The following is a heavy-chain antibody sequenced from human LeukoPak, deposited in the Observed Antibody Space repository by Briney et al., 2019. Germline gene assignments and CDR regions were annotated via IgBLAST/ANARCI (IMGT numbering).Heavy chain of an antibody. CDR2: ISSSSSYI. D-gene: IGHD2-15*01. CDR1: GFTFSSYS. V-gene: IGHV3-21*01. CDR3: ARASSGYCSGGSCYASQYYFDY. J-gene: IGHJ4*02. Sequence: GGSLRLSCAASGFTFSSYSMNWVRQAPGKGLEWASSISSSSSYIYYADSVKGRFTISRDNAKNSLYLQMNSLGAEDTAVYYCARASSGYCSGGSCYASQYYFDYWGQGTLVTVSS.